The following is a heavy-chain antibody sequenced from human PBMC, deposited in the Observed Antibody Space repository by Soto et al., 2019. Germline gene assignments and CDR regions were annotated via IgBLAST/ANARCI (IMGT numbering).Heavy chain of an antibody. V-gene: IGHV3-23*04. J-gene: IGHJ5*02. D-gene: IGHD3-22*01. CDR3: AKAYYYDTSGYYPDWFDP. CDR2: ISGSGGST. CDR1: GFTFSSYA. Sequence: EVQLVESGGGLVQPGGSLRLSCAASGFTFSSYAMSWVRQAPGKGLEWVSAISGSGGSTYYADSVKGRFTISRDNSKNTLYLQMNSLRAEDTAVYYCAKAYYYDTSGYYPDWFDPWGQGTLVTVSS.